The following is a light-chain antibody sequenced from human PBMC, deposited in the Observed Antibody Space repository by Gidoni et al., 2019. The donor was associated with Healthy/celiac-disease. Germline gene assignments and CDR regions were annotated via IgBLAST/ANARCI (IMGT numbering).Light chain of an antibody. J-gene: IGKJ5*01. V-gene: IGKV3-15*01. Sequence: ATPSCRASQSVSSNLAWYQQKPGQAPRLLSYGASTRATGIPARFSGSGSGTEFTLTISSLQSEDFAVYCCQQYNNWPPITFGQGTRLEIK. CDR3: QQYNNWPPIT. CDR2: GAS. CDR1: QSVSSN.